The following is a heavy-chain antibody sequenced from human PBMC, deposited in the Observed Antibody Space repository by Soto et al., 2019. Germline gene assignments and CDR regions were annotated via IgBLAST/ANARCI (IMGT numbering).Heavy chain of an antibody. CDR2: INHSGST. V-gene: IGHV4-34*01. D-gene: IGHD3-3*01. CDR1: GGSFSGYY. CDR3: ARALRLRFLDV. Sequence: SETLSLTCAVYGGSFSGYYWSWIRQPPGKGLEWIGEINHSGSTNYNPSLKSRVTISVDTSKNQFSLKLSSVTAADTAVYYCARALRLRFLDVWGKGTTVTVSS. J-gene: IGHJ6*04.